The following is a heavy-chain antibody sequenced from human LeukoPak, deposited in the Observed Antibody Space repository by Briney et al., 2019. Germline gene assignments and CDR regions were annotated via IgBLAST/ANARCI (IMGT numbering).Heavy chain of an antibody. CDR1: GFAFSSYG. CDR3: ARGLYGMDV. J-gene: IGHJ6*02. Sequence: GGSLRLSCAASGFAFSSYGMHWVRQAPGKGLEWVAVIWYGGSNKYYADSVKGRFTISRDNSKNTLYLQMNSLRAEDTAVYYCARGLYGMDVWGQGTTVTVSS. CDR2: IWYGGSNK. V-gene: IGHV3-33*01.